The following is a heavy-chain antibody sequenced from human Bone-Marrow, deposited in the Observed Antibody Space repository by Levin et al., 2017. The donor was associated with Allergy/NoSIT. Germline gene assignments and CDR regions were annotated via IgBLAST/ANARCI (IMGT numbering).Heavy chain of an antibody. V-gene: IGHV3-11*01. CDR1: GFTFSDYY. D-gene: IGHD5-12*01. CDR2: ITPSGRTI. J-gene: IGHJ4*02. CDR3: ARGVSGYDVDFFFDS. Sequence: KTGGSLRLSCAASGFTFSDYYMSWIRQAPGKGLEWISYITPSGRTIYYEDSVEGRFTISRDNAKNSLYLEMNSLRAEDTAIYYCARGVSGYDVDFFFDSWGQGTLLTVSS.